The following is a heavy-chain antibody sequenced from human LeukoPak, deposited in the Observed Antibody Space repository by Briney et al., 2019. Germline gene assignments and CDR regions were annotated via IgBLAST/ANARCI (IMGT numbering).Heavy chain of an antibody. V-gene: IGHV3-30*04. J-gene: IGHJ4*02. CDR3: ARMGAWFDY. CDR1: GFTFSSYA. D-gene: IGHD4/OR15-4a*01. CDR2: ISYDGSNK. Sequence: GESLRLSCAASGFTFSSYAMHWVRQAPGKGLEWVAVISYDGSNKYYADSVKGRFTISRDNSKNTLYLQMNSLRAEDTAVYYCARMGAWFDYWGQGTLVTVSS.